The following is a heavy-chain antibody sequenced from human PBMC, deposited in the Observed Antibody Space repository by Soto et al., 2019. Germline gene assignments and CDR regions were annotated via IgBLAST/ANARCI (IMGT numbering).Heavy chain of an antibody. J-gene: IGHJ6*03. Sequence: QLQLQESGPGLVKPSETLSLTCTVSGGSISSSSYYWGWIRQPPGKGLEWIGSIYYSGSTYYNPSLKSRVTISVDTSKNQFSLKLSSVTAADTAVYYCAAGGGSGSYYSYYYYYMDVWGKGTTVTVSS. CDR1: GGSISSSSYY. V-gene: IGHV4-39*01. D-gene: IGHD3-10*01. CDR2: IYYSGST. CDR3: AAGGGSGSYYSYYYYYMDV.